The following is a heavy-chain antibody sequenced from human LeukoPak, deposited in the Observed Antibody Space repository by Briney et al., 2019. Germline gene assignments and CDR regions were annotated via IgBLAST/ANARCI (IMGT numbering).Heavy chain of an antibody. D-gene: IGHD1-26*01. Sequence: GGSLRLSCAASGFTFSSYAMHWVRQAPGKGLEWVAVISYDGSNKYYADSVKGRFTISRDNSENTLYLQMNSLRAEDTAVYYCARDSPASGIVGATEYFDYWGQGTLVTVSS. J-gene: IGHJ4*02. V-gene: IGHV3-30*04. CDR1: GFTFSSYA. CDR2: ISYDGSNK. CDR3: ARDSPASGIVGATEYFDY.